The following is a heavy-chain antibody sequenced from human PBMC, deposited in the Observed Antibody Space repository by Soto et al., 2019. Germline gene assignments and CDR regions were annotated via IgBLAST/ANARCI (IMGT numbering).Heavy chain of an antibody. Sequence: SETLSLTCTVSGGSISSSSYYWGWIRQPPGKGLEWIGSIYYSGSTYYNPSLKSRVTISVDAPNNKFSLEVTSVTAADTGFYYCARQMSSGLWAFDSWGQGTPVTVSS. CDR2: IYYSGST. D-gene: IGHD6-19*01. J-gene: IGHJ4*02. CDR1: GGSISSSSYY. V-gene: IGHV4-39*01. CDR3: ARQMSSGLWAFDS.